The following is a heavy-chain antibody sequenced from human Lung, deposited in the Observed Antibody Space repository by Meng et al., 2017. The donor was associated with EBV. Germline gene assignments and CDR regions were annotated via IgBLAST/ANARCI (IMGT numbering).Heavy chain of an antibody. CDR3: TTGSYY. V-gene: IGHV3-15*01. Sequence: EVVIVESGGGSGKPGGALRLSCGGSGFNCSNAWMSGGRAAPGKGLKWVGRSKSETDCGIADYATPVKGTFTISRDDSKNSVFLQMNSLKTEDTAVYYCTTGSYYWGQGTLVTVSS. CDR2: SKSETDCGIA. CDR1: GFNCSNAW. J-gene: IGHJ4*02.